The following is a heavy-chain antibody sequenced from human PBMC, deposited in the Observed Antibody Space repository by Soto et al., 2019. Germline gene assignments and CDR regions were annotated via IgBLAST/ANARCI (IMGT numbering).Heavy chain of an antibody. CDR1: GYTFTIYD. V-gene: IGHV1-8*01. D-gene: IGHD1-26*01. CDR3: ARGAFIVGAKGYYYGMDV. CDR2: MNPNSGNT. Sequence: ASVKVSCKASGYTFTIYDINCVLQSTLQWLEWMGWMNPNSGNTGYAQKFQGRVTMTRNTSISTAYMELSSLRSEDTAVYYCARGAFIVGAKGYYYGMDVWGQGTTVTVSS. J-gene: IGHJ6*02.